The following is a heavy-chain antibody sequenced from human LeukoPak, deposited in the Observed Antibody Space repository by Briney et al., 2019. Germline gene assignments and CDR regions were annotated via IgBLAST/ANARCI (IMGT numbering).Heavy chain of an antibody. J-gene: IGHJ4*02. D-gene: IGHD1-1*01. CDR3: ARGYRE. Sequence: PSETLSLTCTVSGGSISSGSYYWSWIRQPAGKGLEWIGRIYTSGSTNYNPSLKSRVTISVDTSKNQFSLKLSSVTAADTAVYYCARGYREWGQGTLVTVSS. V-gene: IGHV4-61*02. CDR1: GGSISSGSYY. CDR2: IYTSGST.